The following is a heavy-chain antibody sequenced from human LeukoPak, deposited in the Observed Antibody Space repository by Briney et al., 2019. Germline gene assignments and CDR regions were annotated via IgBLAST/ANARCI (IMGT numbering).Heavy chain of an antibody. J-gene: IGHJ4*02. CDR2: IYWSDDK. Sequence: SGPTLVKPTQTLTLTCTFSGFSLSTSGVGVGWIRQPPGKALEWLALIYWSDDKRCSPSLKSRLTITKDTSKNQVVLTMTNMDPVDTATYYCVHREGATLYGYWGQGTLVTVSS. D-gene: IGHD1-26*01. CDR3: VHREGATLYGY. V-gene: IGHV2-5*01. CDR1: GFSLSTSGVG.